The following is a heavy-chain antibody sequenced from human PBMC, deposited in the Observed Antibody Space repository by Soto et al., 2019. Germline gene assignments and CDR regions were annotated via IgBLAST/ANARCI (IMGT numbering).Heavy chain of an antibody. D-gene: IGHD3-10*01. CDR2: INSDGSST. CDR1: GFTFSSYW. V-gene: IGHV3-74*01. J-gene: IGHJ4*02. Sequence: EVQLVESGGGLVQPGGSLRLSCAASGFTFSSYWMHWVRQAPGKGLVWVSRINSDGSSTSYADSVKGRFTISRDNAKNTRYLQRNSRRAEDTAVYYCASGGGFGESGLDYWGQGTLVTVSS. CDR3: ASGGGFGESGLDY.